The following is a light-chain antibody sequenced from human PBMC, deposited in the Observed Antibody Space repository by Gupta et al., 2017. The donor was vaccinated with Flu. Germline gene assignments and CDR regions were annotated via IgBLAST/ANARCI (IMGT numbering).Light chain of an antibody. J-gene: IGLJ3*02. CDR1: TTIIGSSG. CDR2: NDH. CDR3: VACGETRSGLWV. V-gene: IGLV1-44*01. Sequence: TMTCSGGTTIIGSSGVSWYQRLPDTAPKLLVSNDHQRHSVLPGLFSGSKSGTSAALTIRGVQAEEEADYYCVACGETRSGLWVFGGGTKLTVL.